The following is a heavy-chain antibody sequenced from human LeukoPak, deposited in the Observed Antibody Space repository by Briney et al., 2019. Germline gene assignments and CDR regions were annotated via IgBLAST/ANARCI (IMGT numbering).Heavy chain of an antibody. CDR3: AGADLTYDSSQTNWFDP. CDR1: GDSIIGYY. D-gene: IGHD3-22*01. V-gene: IGHV4-39*07. CDR2: IYYTGNT. Sequence: SETLSLTCSVSGDSIIGYYWGWIRQPPGKGLEWIGNIYYTGNTYYNSSLKSRVTISLDTSKNQFSLKVISMTAADTAVYYCAGADLTYDSSQTNWFDPWGQGTLVTVSS. J-gene: IGHJ5*02.